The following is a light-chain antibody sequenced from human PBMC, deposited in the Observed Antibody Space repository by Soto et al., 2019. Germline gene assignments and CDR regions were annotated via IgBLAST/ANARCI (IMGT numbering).Light chain of an antibody. CDR2: GVS. Sequence: EIVMTQSPATLSVSPGERATLSCRASQSVSSNLAWYQQKPGQAPRLLIYGVSTRATGIPVRFGGSGSGTEFTLTFSCLQSEDFAVYYCQQYNKWPLTFGGGTEVEI. CDR3: QQYNKWPLT. J-gene: IGKJ4*01. V-gene: IGKV3-15*01. CDR1: QSVSSN.